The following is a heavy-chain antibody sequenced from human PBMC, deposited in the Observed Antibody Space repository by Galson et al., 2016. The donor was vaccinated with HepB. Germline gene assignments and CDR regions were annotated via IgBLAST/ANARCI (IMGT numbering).Heavy chain of an antibody. J-gene: IGHJ6*02. Sequence: SLRLSCAASGFTFSSYDMHWVRQATGKGLEWVSAIGTAGDTYYPGSVKGRLTISSENAKNSLYLQMNTLRAEDTAVYYCARGGLGYCSGGSCSLGDYGMDVWGQGTTVTVSS. CDR1: GFTFSSYD. CDR3: ARGGLGYCSGGSCSLGDYGMDV. CDR2: IGTAGDT. D-gene: IGHD2-15*01. V-gene: IGHV3-13*01.